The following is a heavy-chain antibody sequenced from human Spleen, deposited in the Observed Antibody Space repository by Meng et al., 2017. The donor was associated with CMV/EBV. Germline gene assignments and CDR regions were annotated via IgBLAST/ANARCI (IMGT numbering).Heavy chain of an antibody. CDR2: LYYAGTP. CDR1: GASISSSGYF. Sequence: SETLSLTCTVSGASISSSGYFWGWIRQPPGKGLEWNGTLYYAGTPYYNLSLRSRLTISRDTSKNQFSLKLSSVTAADTAVYYCARGRVIYKYYFDYWGQGTLVTVSS. D-gene: IGHD2-21*01. CDR3: ARGRVIYKYYFDY. V-gene: IGHV4-39*02. J-gene: IGHJ4*02.